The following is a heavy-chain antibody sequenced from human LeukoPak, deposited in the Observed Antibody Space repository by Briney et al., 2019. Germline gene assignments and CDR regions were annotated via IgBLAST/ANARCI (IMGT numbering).Heavy chain of an antibody. Sequence: GGSLRLSCAASGFTFTTYAMHWVRQAPGRGLEYVSAISTDGGGTYYANSVKGRFTVSRDNSKNTLYLQMGSLRVEDMAVYYCARYSSGSCYDYWGQGTLVTVSS. D-gene: IGHD6-13*01. CDR2: ISTDGGGT. CDR1: GFTFTTYA. CDR3: ARYSSGSCYDY. J-gene: IGHJ4*02. V-gene: IGHV3-64*01.